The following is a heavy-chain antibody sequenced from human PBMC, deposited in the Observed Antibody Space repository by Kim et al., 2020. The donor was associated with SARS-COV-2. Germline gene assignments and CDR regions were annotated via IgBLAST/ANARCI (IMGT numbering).Heavy chain of an antibody. CDR3: ARDDYYGSGSYHNTFDY. CDR2: IIPIFGTA. V-gene: IGHV1-69*13. CDR1: GGTFSSYA. J-gene: IGHJ4*03. Sequence: SVKVSCKASGGTFSSYAISWVRQAPGKGLEWMGGIIPIFGTANYAQKFQGRVTITADESTSTAYMELSSLRSEDTAVYYCARDDYYGSGSYHNTFDYWGAGALGTVSS. D-gene: IGHD3-10*01.